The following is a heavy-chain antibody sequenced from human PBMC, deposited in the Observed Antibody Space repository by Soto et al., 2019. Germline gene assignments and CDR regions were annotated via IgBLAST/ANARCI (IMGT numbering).Heavy chain of an antibody. J-gene: IGHJ4*02. V-gene: IGHV3-74*01. D-gene: IGHD4-17*01. CDR3: AGEAYGDYVSPDD. CDR2: INSDGSST. Sequence: EVQLVESGGGLVQPGGSLRLSCAASGFTFSSYWMHWVRQAPGKGLVWVSRINSDGSSTSYADSVKGRFTISRDNAKNTLYLQMNSLRAEDTAVYYCAGEAYGDYVSPDDWGQGTLVTVSS. CDR1: GFTFSSYW.